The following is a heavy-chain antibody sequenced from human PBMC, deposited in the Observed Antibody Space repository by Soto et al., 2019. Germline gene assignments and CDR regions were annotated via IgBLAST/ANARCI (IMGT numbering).Heavy chain of an antibody. D-gene: IGHD3-16*02. Sequence: SGPTLVNPTQTLTLTCTFSGFSLSTSGVGVGWIRQPPGKALEWLALIYWDDDKRYSPSLKSRLTFTKDTSKNQVVLTMTNMDPVDTATYYCARYDYIWGNYRLAHLRNYYYMDVWGKGTTVTVSS. J-gene: IGHJ6*03. CDR1: GFSLSTSGVG. CDR3: ARYDYIWGNYRLAHLRNYYYMDV. CDR2: IYWDDDK. V-gene: IGHV2-5*02.